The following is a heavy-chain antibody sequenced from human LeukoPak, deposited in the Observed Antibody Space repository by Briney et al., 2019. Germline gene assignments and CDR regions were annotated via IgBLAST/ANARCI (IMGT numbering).Heavy chain of an antibody. CDR3: ARRKSGEFDY. V-gene: IGHV4-31*11. D-gene: IGHD1-14*01. CDR2: IYYSGST. CDR1: GGSFSGYY. Sequence: SETLSLTCAVYGGSFSGYYWSWIRQHPGKGLEWIGYIYYSGSTYYNPSLKSRVTISVDTSKNQFSLKLSSVTAADTAVYYCARRKSGEFDYWGQGTLVTVSS. J-gene: IGHJ4*02.